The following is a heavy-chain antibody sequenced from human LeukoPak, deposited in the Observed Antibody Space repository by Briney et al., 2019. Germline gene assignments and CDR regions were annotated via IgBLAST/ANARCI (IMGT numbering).Heavy chain of an antibody. V-gene: IGHV3-49*04. CDR3: TRSGSGGSCFSCWFDP. CDR1: GFTFGDYA. CDR2: IRGKAYGGTT. J-gene: IGHJ5*02. D-gene: IGHD2-15*01. Sequence: GGSLRLSCTASGFTFGDYAMTWVRQAPGKGLEWVGFIRGKAYGGTTEYAASVKGRFTISRDDSKSIAYLQMNSLKTEDTAVYYCTRSGSGGSCFSCWFDPWGQGTLVTVSS.